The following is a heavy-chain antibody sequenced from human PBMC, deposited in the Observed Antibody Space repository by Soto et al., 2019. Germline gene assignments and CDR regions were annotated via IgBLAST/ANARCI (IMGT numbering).Heavy chain of an antibody. Sequence: EVQLVESGGGLAQPGGSLRLSCAASGFTFSSYWMHWVRQAPGKGLEWVSRINSDGSSTSYADSVKGRFTISRDNAKNTLYLQMNSLRAEDTAVYYCVRTSLVVAAATREDYWGQGTLVTVSS. CDR2: INSDGSST. CDR3: VRTSLVVAAATREDY. V-gene: IGHV3-74*01. J-gene: IGHJ4*02. CDR1: GFTFSSYW. D-gene: IGHD2-15*01.